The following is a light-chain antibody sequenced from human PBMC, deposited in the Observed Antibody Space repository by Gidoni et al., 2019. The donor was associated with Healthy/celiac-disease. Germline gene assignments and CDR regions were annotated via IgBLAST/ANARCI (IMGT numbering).Light chain of an antibody. CDR3: QSYDSSLRS. J-gene: IGLJ2*01. CDR2: GNS. V-gene: IGLV1-40*01. Sequence: QSVLTQPPSVSGAPGQRVTISCTGSSSNIGAGYDVHWYQQLPGTAPKLLIYGNSNRPSGVPDRFSGSKSGTSASLAITGLQAEDEADYYCQSYDSSLRSVGGGTKLTVL. CDR1: SSNIGAGYD.